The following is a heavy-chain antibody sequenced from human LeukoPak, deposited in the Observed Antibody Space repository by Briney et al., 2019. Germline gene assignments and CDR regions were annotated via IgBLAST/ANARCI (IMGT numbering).Heavy chain of an antibody. Sequence: GGSLRLSCAASGFTFSNYEMNWVRQAPGKGLEWVSYISSSGSTIHYADSVKGRFTISRDNAKNSLYLQMNSLRAEDMAVYYCARDHYGDYFHDYWGQGTLVTVSS. J-gene: IGHJ4*02. V-gene: IGHV3-48*03. CDR1: GFTFSNYE. D-gene: IGHD4-17*01. CDR2: ISSSGSTI. CDR3: ARDHYGDYFHDY.